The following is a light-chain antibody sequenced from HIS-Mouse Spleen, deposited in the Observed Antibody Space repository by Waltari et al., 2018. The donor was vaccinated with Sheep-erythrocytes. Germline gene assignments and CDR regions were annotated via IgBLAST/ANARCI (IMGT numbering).Light chain of an antibody. Sequence: ELVLTQSPATLSLSPAERATLSCRASQSVSSYLAWYQQKPGQAPRLLIYDASNRATGIPARFSGSGSGTDFTLTISSLEPEDFAVYYCQQRSNWYTFGQGTKLEIK. J-gene: IGKJ2*01. CDR1: QSVSSY. CDR3: QQRSNWYT. V-gene: IGKV3-11*01. CDR2: DAS.